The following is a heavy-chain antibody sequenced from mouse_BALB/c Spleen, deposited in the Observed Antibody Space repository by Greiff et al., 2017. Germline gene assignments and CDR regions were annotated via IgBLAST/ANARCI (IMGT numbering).Heavy chain of an antibody. J-gene: IGHJ3*01. CDR1: GYSITSDYA. CDR3: ARTGGNYGGFAY. V-gene: IGHV3-2*02. CDR2: ISYSGST. Sequence: VQLKQSGPGLVKPSQSLSLTCTVTGYSITSDYAWNWIRQFPGNKLEWMGYISYSGSTSYNPSLKSRISITRDTSKNQFFLQLNSVTTEDTATYYCARTGGNYGGFAYWGQGTLVTVSA. D-gene: IGHD2-1*01.